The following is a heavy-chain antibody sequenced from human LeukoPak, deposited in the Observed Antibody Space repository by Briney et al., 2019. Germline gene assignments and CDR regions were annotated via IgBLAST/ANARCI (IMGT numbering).Heavy chain of an antibody. CDR1: GGSISSSSYY. CDR3: ARSTTVVTLGGDVYAFDI. J-gene: IGHJ3*02. CDR2: IYYSGST. V-gene: IGHV4-39*07. D-gene: IGHD4-23*01. Sequence: PSETLSLTCTVSGGSISSSSYYWGWIRQPPGKGLEWIGSIYYSGSTYYNPSLKSRVTISVDTSKNQFSLKLSSVTAADTAVYYCARSTTVVTLGGDVYAFDIWGQGTMVTVSS.